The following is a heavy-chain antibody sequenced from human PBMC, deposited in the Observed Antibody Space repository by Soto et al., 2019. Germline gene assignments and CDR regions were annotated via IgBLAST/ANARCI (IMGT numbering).Heavy chain of an antibody. Sequence: SETLSLTCTVSGGSISNFYWSWIRQPPGKGLEWIGYISYSGNTNYNPSLESRVSISVDTSKNQLSLNLTSVTAADTAVYYCARAPMVLSRSYFDSWGQGTPVTVSS. D-gene: IGHD2-8*01. J-gene: IGHJ4*02. V-gene: IGHV4-59*01. CDR1: GGSISNFY. CDR3: ARAPMVLSRSYFDS. CDR2: ISYSGNT.